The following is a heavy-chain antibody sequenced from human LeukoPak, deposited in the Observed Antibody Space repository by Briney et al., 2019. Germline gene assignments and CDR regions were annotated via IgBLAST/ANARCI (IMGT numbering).Heavy chain of an antibody. D-gene: IGHD2-15*01. CDR3: ARISQSSGGFYY. J-gene: IGHJ4*02. CDR2: ISYRGST. Sequence: TPSETLSLTCTVSGGSISNSGGFYWSWIRQHPGDGLEWIGFISYRGSTYYNSSLKSRVSMSVDTSRSQFSLRLTSVTDEDTAVYYCARISQSSGGFYYWGQGTLVTVSS. V-gene: IGHV4-31*02. CDR1: GGSISNSGGFY.